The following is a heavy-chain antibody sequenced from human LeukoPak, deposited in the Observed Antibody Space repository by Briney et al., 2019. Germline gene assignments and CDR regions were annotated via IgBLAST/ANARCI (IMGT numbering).Heavy chain of an antibody. V-gene: IGHV3-21*01. CDR1: GFTFSSYS. D-gene: IGHD4-17*01. J-gene: IGHJ4*02. Sequence: PGGSLRLSCAASGFTFSSYSMNWVRQAPGKGLEWVSSISSSSSYIYYADSVKGRFTISRDNAKNSLYLQMNSLRAEDTAVYYCARDTPYGDYLICDYWGQGTPVTVSS. CDR2: ISSSSSYI. CDR3: ARDTPYGDYLICDY.